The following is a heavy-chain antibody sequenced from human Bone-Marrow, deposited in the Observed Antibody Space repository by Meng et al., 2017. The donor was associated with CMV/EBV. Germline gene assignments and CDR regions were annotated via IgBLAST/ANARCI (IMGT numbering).Heavy chain of an antibody. D-gene: IGHD3-3*01. V-gene: IGHV4-61*01. CDR1: GGPVSSGSYY. Sequence: SETLSLTCTVSGGPVSSGSYYWSWIRQPPGKGLEWIGYIYYSGSTNYNPSLKSRVTISVDTSKNQFSLKLSSVTAADTAVYYCARAYFWGVAYGMDVWGQGTTVTVSS. CDR3: ARAYFWGVAYGMDV. J-gene: IGHJ6*02. CDR2: IYYSGST.